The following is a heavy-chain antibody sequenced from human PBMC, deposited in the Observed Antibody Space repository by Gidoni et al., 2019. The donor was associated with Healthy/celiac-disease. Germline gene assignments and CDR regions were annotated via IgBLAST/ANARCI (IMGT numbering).Heavy chain of an antibody. J-gene: IGHJ6*03. D-gene: IGHD3-22*01. V-gene: IGHV3-23*01. CDR2: ISGSGGST. CDR1: GFTFSSYA. Sequence: EVQLLESGGGLVQPGGSLRLSCAASGFTFSSYAMSWVRQAPGKGLEWVSAISGSGGSTYYADSVKGRFTISRDNSKNTLYLQMNSLRAEDTAVYYCAKDSVGITMIVVVKYYYYMDVWGKGTTVTVSS. CDR3: AKDSVGITMIVVVKYYYYMDV.